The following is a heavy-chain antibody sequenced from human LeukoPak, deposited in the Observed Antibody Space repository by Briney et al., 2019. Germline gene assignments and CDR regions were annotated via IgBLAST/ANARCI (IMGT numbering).Heavy chain of an antibody. CDR1: GFTFSSYA. J-gene: IGHJ4*02. V-gene: IGHV3-7*01. D-gene: IGHD3-10*01. Sequence: GGSLRLSCAASGFTFSSYAMSWVRQAPGKGLEWVASIREDGSEKTSVDSVKGRFTISRDNAKNSVYLQMDSLRAEDTAVYYCARGPTYGQAFDYWGQGTLVSVSS. CDR3: ARGPTYGQAFDY. CDR2: IREDGSEK.